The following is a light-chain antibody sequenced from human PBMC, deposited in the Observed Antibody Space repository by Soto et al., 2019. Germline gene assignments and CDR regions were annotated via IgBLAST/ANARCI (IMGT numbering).Light chain of an antibody. CDR1: QGVDSSY. Sequence: EIVLTQSPGTLSLSPGERATVFCRASQGVDSSYLAWFQQKPGQAPRLLIYVASRRATGVQDRFSGSGSGTDLPLTITRLEPEDLAVDYCHQYDSASWTFGQGTKVEI. J-gene: IGKJ1*01. CDR2: VAS. CDR3: HQYDSASWT. V-gene: IGKV3-20*01.